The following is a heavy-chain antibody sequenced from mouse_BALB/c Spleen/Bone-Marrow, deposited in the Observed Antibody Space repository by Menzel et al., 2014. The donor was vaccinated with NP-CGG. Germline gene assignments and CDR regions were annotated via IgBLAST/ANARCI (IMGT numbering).Heavy chain of an antibody. CDR3: TGSGGENALDY. Sequence: EVKLVESGGGLVKPGGSLKLSRAASGFTFSDYAMSWVRLTPEKRLEWVATISSGGRYTYYIDIVKGRLTISKDNTKNTQYIQLSSLRSEDTAMFCCTGSGGENALDYWGQGTSVTVSS. V-gene: IGHV5-9-1*01. CDR2: ISSGGRYT. J-gene: IGHJ4*01. CDR1: GFTFSDYA.